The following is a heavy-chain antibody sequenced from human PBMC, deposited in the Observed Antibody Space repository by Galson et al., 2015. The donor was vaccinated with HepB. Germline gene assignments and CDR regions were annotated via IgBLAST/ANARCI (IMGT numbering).Heavy chain of an antibody. J-gene: IGHJ4*02. V-gene: IGHV3-74*01. CDR3: ARASGGSYSYDS. Sequence: SLRLSCAASGFTFRTYWMHWVRQAPGKGLVWVSRINSDGSSTIYADSVKGRFTISRDKATNTLYLQMSSLRAEDTAVYYCARASGGSYSYDSWGQGTLVTVSS. CDR2: INSDGSST. D-gene: IGHD1-26*01. CDR1: GFTFRTYW.